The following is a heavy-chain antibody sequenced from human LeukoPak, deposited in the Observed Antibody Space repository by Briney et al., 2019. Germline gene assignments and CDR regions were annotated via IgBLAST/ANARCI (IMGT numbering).Heavy chain of an antibody. CDR3: ARAEGLWFGELFDY. J-gene: IGHJ4*02. CDR1: EYTFPSYA. Sequence: ASVKVSCKASEYTFPSYAMHWVRQAPGQRLEWMGWINAGNGNTKYSQKFQGRVTITRDTSASTTYMELGSLRSEDTAVYYCARAEGLWFGELFDYWGQGTLVTVSS. CDR2: INAGNGNT. V-gene: IGHV1-3*01. D-gene: IGHD3-10*01.